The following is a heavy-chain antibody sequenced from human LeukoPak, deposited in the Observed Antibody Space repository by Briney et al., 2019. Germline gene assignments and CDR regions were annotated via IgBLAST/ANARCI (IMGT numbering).Heavy chain of an antibody. V-gene: IGHV3-23*01. CDR2: ISGSGGST. Sequence: GGSLRLSCAASGFTFSSYAMSWVRQAPGKGLEWVSAISGSGGSTYYADSVKGRFTISRDNSKNTLYPQMNSLRAEDTAVYYCAKDSAPGGTRNYWGQGTLVTVSS. D-gene: IGHD2-8*02. J-gene: IGHJ4*02. CDR1: GFTFSSYA. CDR3: AKDSAPGGTRNY.